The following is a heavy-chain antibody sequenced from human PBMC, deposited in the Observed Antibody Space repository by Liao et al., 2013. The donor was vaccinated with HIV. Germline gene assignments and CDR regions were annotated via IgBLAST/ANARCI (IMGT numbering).Heavy chain of an antibody. J-gene: IGHJ4*02. Sequence: QVQLQQWGAGLLKPSETLSLTCAVYGGSFSAYYWTWIRQPPGKGLEWIGEINHSGNTNYNPSLKSRVAISVDTSKSQFSLNLTSVTAADTAVYYCVRDLYPHASGSYFDYWGQGTLVTVSS. CDR1: GGSFSAYY. CDR3: VRDLYPHASGSYFDY. V-gene: IGHV4-34*01. CDR2: INHSGNT. D-gene: IGHD3-10*01.